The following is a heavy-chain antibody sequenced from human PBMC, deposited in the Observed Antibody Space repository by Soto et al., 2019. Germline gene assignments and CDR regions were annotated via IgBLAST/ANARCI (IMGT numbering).Heavy chain of an antibody. CDR2: IHPGDSDT. V-gene: IGHV5-51*01. Sequence: GESLKISCKGSGYSFTSYWIGWVRQMPGEGLERMGIIHPGDSDTRYSPSFQGQVTISADKSITTTYLQWSSLKASDTAIYYCARLFDTSGWYDYWGQGTLVTVSS. CDR3: ARLFDTSGWYDY. D-gene: IGHD6-19*01. J-gene: IGHJ4*02. CDR1: GYSFTSYW.